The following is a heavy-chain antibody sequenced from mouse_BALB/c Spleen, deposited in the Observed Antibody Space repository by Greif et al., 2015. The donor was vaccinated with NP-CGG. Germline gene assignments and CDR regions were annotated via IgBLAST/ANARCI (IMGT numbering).Heavy chain of an antibody. CDR3: ARDGYYAMDY. CDR2: MWAGGST. CDR1: GFSLTSYG. J-gene: IGHJ4*01. V-gene: IGHV2-9*02. Sequence: VKLMESGPGLVAPSQSLSITCTVSGFSLTSYGVHWVRQPPGKGLEWLGVMWAGGSTNYNSALMSRLSISKDNSKSQVFLKMNSLQTDDTAMYYCARDGYYAMDYWGQGTSVTVSS.